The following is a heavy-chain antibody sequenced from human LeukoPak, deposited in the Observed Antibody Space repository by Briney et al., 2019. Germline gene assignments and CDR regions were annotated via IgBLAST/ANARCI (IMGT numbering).Heavy chain of an antibody. J-gene: IGHJ4*02. CDR2: ISSSGTTV. CDR1: GFTFSDYY. D-gene: IGHD2-21*01. CDR3: ARGDSIRRDPHFDN. V-gene: IGHV3-11*01. Sequence: PGGSLRLSCAASGFTFSDYYMSWIRQAPGKGLEWISYISSSGTTVYYADSVKGRVTISRDNARNSLYLQMNSLRAEDTAVYYCARGDSIRRDPHFDNWGQGTLVIASS.